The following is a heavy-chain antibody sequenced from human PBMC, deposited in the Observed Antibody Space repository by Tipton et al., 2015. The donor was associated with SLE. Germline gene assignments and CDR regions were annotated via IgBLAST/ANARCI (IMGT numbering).Heavy chain of an antibody. D-gene: IGHD6-13*01. Sequence: TLSLTCLLSGGSISSYYWAWIRQTPGKGLEWIGYISYRRITDFNPSLKSRVTMSVDTSKNQLSLKLSAVTAADTAVYYCARRHIAAVLAFDVWGQGAKVTVSS. CDR3: ARRHIAAVLAFDV. CDR2: ISYRRIT. CDR1: GGSISSYY. J-gene: IGHJ3*01. V-gene: IGHV4-59*08.